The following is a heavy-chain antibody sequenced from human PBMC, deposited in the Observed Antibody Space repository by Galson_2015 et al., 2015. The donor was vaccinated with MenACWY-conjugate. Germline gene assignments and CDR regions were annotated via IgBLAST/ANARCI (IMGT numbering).Heavy chain of an antibody. V-gene: IGHV3-23*01. CDR1: GFTFSNYA. J-gene: IGHJ3*01. CDR3: TRDQRALYCNGSYRYWPECFDL. Sequence: SLRLSCAASGFTFSNYAMNWARQAPGKGLEWVSSIRGSGGTTNYADSVKGRFTISKDKSKNTLYLKKKSLRAEDTAKYYCTRDQRALYCNGSYRYWPECFDLWSQGTTVTVSS. CDR2: IRGSGGTT. D-gene: IGHD2/OR15-2a*01.